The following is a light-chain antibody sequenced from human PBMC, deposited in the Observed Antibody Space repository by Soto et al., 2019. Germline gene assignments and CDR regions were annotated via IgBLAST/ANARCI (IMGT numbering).Light chain of an antibody. CDR2: DVS. Sequence: QSALTQPACVSGSPGQSITISCTGTSSDVGGYNYVSWYQQHPGKAPKLMIYDVSNRPSGVSNRFSGSKSANTASLTISGLQAEDEADYYCSSYTSSSTRVFGTGTKLTVL. CDR1: SSDVGGYNY. CDR3: SSYTSSSTRV. V-gene: IGLV2-14*01. J-gene: IGLJ1*01.